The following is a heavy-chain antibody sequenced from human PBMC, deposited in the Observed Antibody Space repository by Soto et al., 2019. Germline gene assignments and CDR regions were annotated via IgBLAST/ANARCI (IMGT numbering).Heavy chain of an antibody. CDR3: ARGRVVVPAAVMFNCLDP. CDR2: IFHGGST. D-gene: IGHD2-2*01. V-gene: IGHV4-30-2*01. J-gene: IGHJ5*02. Sequence: SETLSLTCATSGAPITWGDYSWNWIRQPPGKGLEWIGYIFHGGSTYYNPSLRSRVTISVDRSRTQFSLKMSSVTAADTAVYYCARGRVVVPAAVMFNCLDPWGQGALVTVSS. CDR1: GAPITWGDYS.